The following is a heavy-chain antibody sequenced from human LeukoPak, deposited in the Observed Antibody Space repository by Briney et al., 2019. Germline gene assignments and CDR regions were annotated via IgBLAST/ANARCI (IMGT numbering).Heavy chain of an antibody. CDR1: GFTSSDYY. V-gene: IGHV3-11*05. J-gene: IGHJ4*02. D-gene: IGHD3-22*01. CDR3: ARAGYYYDSSGYMKVYYFDY. CDR2: ISSSSSYT. Sequence: GGSLRLSCAASGFTSSDYYMSWIRQAPGKGLEWVSYISSSSSYTNYADSVKGRFTISRDNAKNSLYLQMNSLRAEDTAVYYCARAGYYYDSSGYMKVYYFDYWGQGTLVTVSS.